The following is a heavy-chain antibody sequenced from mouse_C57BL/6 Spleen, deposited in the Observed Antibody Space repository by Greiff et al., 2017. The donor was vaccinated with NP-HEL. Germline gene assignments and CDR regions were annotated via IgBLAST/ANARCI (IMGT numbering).Heavy chain of an antibody. D-gene: IGHD2-5*01. J-gene: IGHJ2*01. Sequence: EVHLVESGGDLVKPGGSLKLSCAASGFTFSSYGMSWVRQTPDKRLEWVATISSGGSYTYYPDSVKGRFTISRDNAKNTLYLQMSSLKSEDTAMYYCASSNLYYFDYWGQGTTLTVSS. CDR2: ISSGGSYT. CDR1: GFTFSSYG. CDR3: ASSNLYYFDY. V-gene: IGHV5-6*01.